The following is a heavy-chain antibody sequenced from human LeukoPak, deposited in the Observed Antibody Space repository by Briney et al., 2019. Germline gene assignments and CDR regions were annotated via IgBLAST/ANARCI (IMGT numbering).Heavy chain of an antibody. CDR2: ISGSGGST. J-gene: IGHJ4*02. CDR1: GFTFGSYA. Sequence: GGSLRLSCAASGFTFGSYAMSWVRQAPGKGLEWVSAISGSGGSTYYADSVKGRFTISRDNSKNTLYLQMNSLRAEDTAVYYCAKDPGREISFYWGQGTLVTVSS. D-gene: IGHD1-26*01. V-gene: IGHV3-23*01. CDR3: AKDPGREISFY.